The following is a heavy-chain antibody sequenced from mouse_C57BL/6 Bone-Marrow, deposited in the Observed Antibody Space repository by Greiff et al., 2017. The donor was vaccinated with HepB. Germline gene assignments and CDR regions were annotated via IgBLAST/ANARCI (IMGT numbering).Heavy chain of an antibody. CDR1: GYTFTGYW. J-gene: IGHJ1*03. CDR2: ILPGSGST. Sequence: VQRVESGAELMKPGASVKLSCKATGYTFTGYWIEWVKQRPGHGLEWIGEILPGSGSTNYNEKFKGKATFTADTSSNTAYMQLSSLTTEDSAIYYCARELFITTVVGYWYFDVWGTGTTVTVSS. D-gene: IGHD1-1*01. CDR3: ARELFITTVVGYWYFDV. V-gene: IGHV1-9*01.